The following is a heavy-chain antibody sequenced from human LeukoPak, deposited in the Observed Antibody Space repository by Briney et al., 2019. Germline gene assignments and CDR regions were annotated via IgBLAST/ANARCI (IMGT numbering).Heavy chain of an antibody. D-gene: IGHD7-27*01. V-gene: IGHV4-61*01. Sequence: SETLSLTCTVSGGSVSSGTYFWTWVRQPPGKGLEWVGHIHYSVTTNYNPSLKSRVTMSLDTSKNQFSLKLTSVTAADTAIYFCARWGTYWGQGILVTVSS. CDR1: GGSVSSGTYF. CDR2: IHYSVTT. J-gene: IGHJ4*02. CDR3: ARWGTY.